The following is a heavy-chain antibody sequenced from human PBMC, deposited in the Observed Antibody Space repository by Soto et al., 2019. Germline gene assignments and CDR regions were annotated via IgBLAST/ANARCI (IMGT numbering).Heavy chain of an antibody. CDR1: GFTFSTYA. V-gene: IGHV3-23*01. J-gene: IGHJ4*02. Sequence: GGSLRLSCAASGFTFSTYAMSWVRQAPGKGLEWVSAISGSGGSTYYADSVKGRFTISRDNSKNTLYLQMNSLRAEDTAVYYCAKSTAQYCSGGSCYLDSWGQET. D-gene: IGHD2-15*01. CDR2: ISGSGGST. CDR3: AKSTAQYCSGGSCYLDS.